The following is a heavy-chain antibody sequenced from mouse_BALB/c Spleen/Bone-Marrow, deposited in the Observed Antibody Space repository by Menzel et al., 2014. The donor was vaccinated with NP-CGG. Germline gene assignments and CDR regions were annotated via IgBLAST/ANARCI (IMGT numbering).Heavy chain of an antibody. V-gene: IGHV5-6-2*01. J-gene: IGHJ4*01. D-gene: IGHD1-1*01. CDR3: ARRGISTSEGVGAMDY. CDR2: INSNGDNT. Sequence: EVMLVESGGGLVKLGGSLKLSCAASGFTFSSYYMSWVRQTPEKRLELVAAINSNGDNTYYPDTVKGRFTISRDNAKNTLYLQMSRLKSEDTALYYCARRGISTSEGVGAMDYWGQGTSVTVSS. CDR1: GFTFSSYY.